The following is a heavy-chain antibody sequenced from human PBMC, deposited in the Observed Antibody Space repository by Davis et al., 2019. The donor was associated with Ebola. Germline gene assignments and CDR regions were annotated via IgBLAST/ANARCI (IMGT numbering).Heavy chain of an antibody. CDR3: ASGPPYDSSGYFDY. Sequence: SVKVSCKASGYTFTGYYMHWVRQAPGQGLEWMGGIIPIFGTANYAQRFQGRVTITADESRTTAYMELSSLRSEDTAVYYCASGPPYDSSGYFDYWGQGTLVTVSS. J-gene: IGHJ4*02. CDR2: IIPIFGTA. CDR1: GYTFTGYY. D-gene: IGHD3-22*01. V-gene: IGHV1-69*13.